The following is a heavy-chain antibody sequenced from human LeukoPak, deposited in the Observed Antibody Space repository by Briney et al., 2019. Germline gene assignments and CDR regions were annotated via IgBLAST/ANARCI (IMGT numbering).Heavy chain of an antibody. Sequence: GGSLRLSCAASGFTVSSNYMSWVRQAPGKGLEWVSVIYSGGTTYYADSVKGRFTISRDNSKNTLYLQMNSLRAEDTAVYYCARGMDYYDSSGYYYPFDYWGQGTLVTVSS. D-gene: IGHD3-22*01. CDR3: ARGMDYYDSSGYYYPFDY. J-gene: IGHJ4*02. V-gene: IGHV3-66*01. CDR2: IYSGGTT. CDR1: GFTVSSNY.